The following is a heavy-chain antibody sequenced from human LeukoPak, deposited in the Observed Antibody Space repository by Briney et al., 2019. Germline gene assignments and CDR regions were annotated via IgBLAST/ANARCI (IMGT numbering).Heavy chain of an antibody. CDR2: ISGSGGST. CDR1: GFTFSSYA. J-gene: IGHJ4*02. D-gene: IGHD3-22*01. V-gene: IGHV3-23*01. CDR3: ATGGFYYNSRVYYRFNFFAY. Sequence: GGSLRLSCAASGFTFSSYAMSWVRQAPGKGLEWVSAISGSGGSTYYADSVKGRFTISRDNSKNTLYLQMNSLRAEDTAVYYCATGGFYYNSRVYYRFNFFAYGGRGTRVPVPS.